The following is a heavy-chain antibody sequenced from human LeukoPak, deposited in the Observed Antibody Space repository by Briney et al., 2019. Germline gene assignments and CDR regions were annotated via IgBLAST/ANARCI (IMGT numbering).Heavy chain of an antibody. CDR2: IKQDGSEK. D-gene: IGHD1-20*01. CDR1: GFTFSNNW. J-gene: IGHJ4*02. Sequence: GGSLRLSCAASGFTFSNNWMSWVRQAPGKGLEWVANIKQDGSEKYYVDSVKGRFTISRDNAKNSLYLQMNSLRAEDTAVYYCARDNRGIPGTFDYWGQGTLVTVSS. CDR3: ARDNRGIPGTFDY. V-gene: IGHV3-7*01.